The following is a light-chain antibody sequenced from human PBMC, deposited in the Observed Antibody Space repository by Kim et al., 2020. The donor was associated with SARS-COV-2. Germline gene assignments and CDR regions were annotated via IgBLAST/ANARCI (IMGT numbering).Light chain of an antibody. Sequence: SLALGQKARLTGGGNSIGSINVHWYRQKPGQAPVLVIYRDSNRPSGIPKRFSGPNSGNTATLTISRAQAGDEADYYCQVWDSSTVVFGGGTQLTVL. J-gene: IGLJ2*01. V-gene: IGLV3-9*01. CDR1: SIGSIN. CDR2: RDS. CDR3: QVWDSSTVV.